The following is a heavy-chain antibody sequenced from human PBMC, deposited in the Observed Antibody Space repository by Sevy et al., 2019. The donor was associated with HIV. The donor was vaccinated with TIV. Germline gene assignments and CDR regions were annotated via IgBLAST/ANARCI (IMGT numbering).Heavy chain of an antibody. Sequence: ASVKVSCMVSGYIFTELSMHWVRQAPGKGLEWMGGFDPEDGETIYAQKFQGRVTMTEDTSTDTAYMDLSSLRSEDTAVYYCATDSVLLKGRYYDSSGYYLHYWGQGTLVTVSS. V-gene: IGHV1-24*01. CDR3: ATDSVLLKGRYYDSSGYYLHY. D-gene: IGHD3-22*01. CDR2: FDPEDGET. CDR1: GYIFTELS. J-gene: IGHJ4*02.